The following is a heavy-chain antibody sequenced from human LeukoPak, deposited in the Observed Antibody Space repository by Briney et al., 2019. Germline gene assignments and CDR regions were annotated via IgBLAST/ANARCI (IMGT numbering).Heavy chain of an antibody. Sequence: GESLKISCQVSGYSFISSWIGWVRQMPGKGLECMGLIFPGDSNTRYSPSFQGQVTISVDKSVNTAYLQWSNLNASDTAMYYCVRRADTTSNIAYWGQGTQVTVS. CDR1: GYSFISSW. V-gene: IGHV5-51*01. D-gene: IGHD4-11*01. J-gene: IGHJ4*02. CDR3: VRRADTTSNIAY. CDR2: IFPGDSNT.